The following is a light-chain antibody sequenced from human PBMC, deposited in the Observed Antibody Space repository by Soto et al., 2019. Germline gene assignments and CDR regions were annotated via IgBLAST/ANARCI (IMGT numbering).Light chain of an antibody. V-gene: IGKV1-39*01. J-gene: IGKJ5*01. Sequence: DIQMTQSPSSLSASVRDRVTITCRASQSISSHLNWYQQKPGKAPKLLIYAASSLQSGVPSRFSGSGSGTDFTLTISSLQPEDFATYYCQQSYSTPITFGQGTRLEIK. CDR3: QQSYSTPIT. CDR2: AAS. CDR1: QSISSH.